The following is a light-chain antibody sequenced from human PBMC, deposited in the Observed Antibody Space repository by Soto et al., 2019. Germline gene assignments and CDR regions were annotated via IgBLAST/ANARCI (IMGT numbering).Light chain of an antibody. CDR3: QQYNNWPPIT. V-gene: IGKV3-15*01. J-gene: IGKJ5*01. CDR1: QTVSSN. Sequence: EIALTQSPVTLSVSPGARATLSWRASQTVSSNLAWYQQKPGQAPRLLIYDASTRATGIPVRFRGSGSGTEFTLTISSLQSEDSAVYYCQQYNNWPPITFGQGTRLEIK. CDR2: DAS.